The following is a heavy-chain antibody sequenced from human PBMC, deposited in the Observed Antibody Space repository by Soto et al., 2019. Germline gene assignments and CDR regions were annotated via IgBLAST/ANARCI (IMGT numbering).Heavy chain of an antibody. CDR3: ARLLCSNTDSTAIYP. Sequence: SETLSLTCAVGGGTFSGYYWSWIRQPPGKGLEWIGEINHSGSTNYNPSLKSRVTISVDTSKNQFSLKLSSVTAADTAVYYCARLLCSNTDSTAIYPLGQGTLVTVSS. V-gene: IGHV4-34*01. D-gene: IGHD2-2*01. CDR1: GGTFSGYY. CDR2: INHSGST. J-gene: IGHJ5*02.